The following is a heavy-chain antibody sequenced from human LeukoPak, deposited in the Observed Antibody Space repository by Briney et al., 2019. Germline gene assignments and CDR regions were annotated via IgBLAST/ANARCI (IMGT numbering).Heavy chain of an antibody. CDR3: ASPAFQYYNWNYYYGMDV. CDR1: GFTFSSYS. J-gene: IGHJ6*02. V-gene: IGHV3-48*01. D-gene: IGHD1-20*01. CDR2: ISSSSTTI. Sequence: PGGSLRLSCAASGFTFSSYSMNWVRQAPGKGLEWVSYISSSSTTIKYADSVRGRFTISRDNGKNSLYLQMNSLRAEDTAMYYCASPAFQYYNWNYYYGMDVWGQGTTVIVSS.